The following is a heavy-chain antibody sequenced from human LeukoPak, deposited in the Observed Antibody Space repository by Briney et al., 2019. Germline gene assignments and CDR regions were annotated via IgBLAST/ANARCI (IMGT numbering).Heavy chain of an antibody. J-gene: IGHJ4*02. CDR1: GGSISSYF. CDR2: IYYSGST. Sequence: SETLSLTCTVSGGSISSYFWSWIRQPPGKGLEWIGYIYYSGSTNYNPSLKSRVIISVDTSKKQFSLNLTSVTAADTAVYYCARDLGQRQLDYWGQGTLVTVSS. V-gene: IGHV4-59*01. D-gene: IGHD6-13*01. CDR3: ARDLGQRQLDY.